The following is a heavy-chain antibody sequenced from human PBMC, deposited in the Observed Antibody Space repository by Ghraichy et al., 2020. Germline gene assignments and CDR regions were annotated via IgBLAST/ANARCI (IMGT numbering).Heavy chain of an antibody. CDR3: ARDGFTNDRRYDY. D-gene: IGHD2-2*01. Sequence: GGSLRLSCVGSGFTFSTYWMAWVRQAPGEGPEWVANIKPDGSEKYYVDSMKGRFIISRDNAKSSLYLQMNTLRAEDTAVYYCARDGFTNDRRYDYWGQGTLVTVSS. CDR1: GFTFSTYW. J-gene: IGHJ4*02. CDR2: IKPDGSEK. V-gene: IGHV3-7*01.